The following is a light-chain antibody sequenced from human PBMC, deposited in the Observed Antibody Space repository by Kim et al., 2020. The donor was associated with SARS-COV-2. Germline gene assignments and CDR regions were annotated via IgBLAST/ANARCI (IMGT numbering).Light chain of an antibody. J-gene: IGLJ2*01. Sequence: GSRVTLSCAATSYNVANNSVSWYRHHPGKAPKVIIYGINRRPSGVSDRFSASKSGTSASLAIPGLQSEDEAAYYCGSWAESLSGVLFGGGTQLTVL. CDR1: SYNVANNS. CDR3: GSWAESLSGVL. V-gene: IGLV1-47*01. CDR2: GIN.